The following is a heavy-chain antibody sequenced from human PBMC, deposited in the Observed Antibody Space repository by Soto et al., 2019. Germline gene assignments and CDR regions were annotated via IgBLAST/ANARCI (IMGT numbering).Heavy chain of an antibody. D-gene: IGHD3-16*02. J-gene: IGHJ4*02. CDR2: IYHSGST. Sequence: SETLSLTCAVSGGSISSGGYSWSWIRQPPGKGLEWIGYIYHSGSTYYNPSLKSRVTISVDRSKNQFSLKLSSVTAADTAVYYCARASLSLGELSPWGQGTLVTVSS. V-gene: IGHV4-30-2*01. CDR1: GGSISSGGYS. CDR3: ARASLSLGELSP.